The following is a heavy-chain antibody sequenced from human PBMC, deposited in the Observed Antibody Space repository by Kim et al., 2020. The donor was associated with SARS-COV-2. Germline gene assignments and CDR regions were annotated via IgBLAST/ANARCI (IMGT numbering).Heavy chain of an antibody. V-gene: IGHV4-59*08. CDR2: IYYSGST. CDR3: ATQENSSGSHAY. CDR1: GGSISSYY. Sequence: SETLSLTCTVSGGSISSYYWSWIRQPPGKGLEWIGYIYYSGSTNYNPSLKSRVTISVDTSKNQFSLKLSSVTAADTAVYYCATQENSSGSHAYWGQGTLVTVSS. D-gene: IGHD3-22*01. J-gene: IGHJ4*02.